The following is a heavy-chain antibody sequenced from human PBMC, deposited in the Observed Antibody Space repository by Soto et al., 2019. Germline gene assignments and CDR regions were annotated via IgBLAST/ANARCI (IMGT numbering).Heavy chain of an antibody. V-gene: IGHV4-39*01. Sequence: PSETLSLTCSVSGASITNGGYYWTWIRQHPGKGLEWIGYFYYSGSTYYNPSLKSRVTISVDTSKNQFSLKLSSVTAADTAVYYCARGTGRYCSGGSCYSGSDYYYYGMDVWGQGTTVNVSS. CDR3: ARGTGRYCSGGSCYSGSDYYYYGMDV. J-gene: IGHJ6*02. CDR2: FYYSGST. CDR1: GASITNGGYY. D-gene: IGHD2-15*01.